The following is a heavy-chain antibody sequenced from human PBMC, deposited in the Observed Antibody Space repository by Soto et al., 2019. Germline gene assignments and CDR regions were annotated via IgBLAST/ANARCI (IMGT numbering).Heavy chain of an antibody. CDR3: ARDYSSGWSTNFWGKGENWFDP. J-gene: IGHJ5*02. Sequence: QVQLVQSGAEVKKPGASVKVSCKTSGYTFTSYGISWVRQAPGQGLEWMGWISPYNGKTNYAQKVQGRVTMTTDTSTSTACMELRSLRADDTAVYYCARDYSSGWSTNFWGKGENWFDPWGQGTLVTVSS. CDR1: GYTFTSYG. V-gene: IGHV1-18*01. D-gene: IGHD6-19*01. CDR2: ISPYNGKT.